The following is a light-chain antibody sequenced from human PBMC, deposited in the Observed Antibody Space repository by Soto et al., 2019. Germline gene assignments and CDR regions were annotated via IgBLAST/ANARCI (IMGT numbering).Light chain of an antibody. CDR3: QQSYSTRTWT. Sequence: DIQMTQSPASLSASVGERVTLTCRASQTISSFLNWYQQKPGIAPKLLIYAASSLQSGVPSRFSGSGSWTDVTLTISSRQHADFASYYCQQSYSTRTWTFGQGTKVEI. V-gene: IGKV1-39*01. CDR1: QTISSF. CDR2: AAS. J-gene: IGKJ1*01.